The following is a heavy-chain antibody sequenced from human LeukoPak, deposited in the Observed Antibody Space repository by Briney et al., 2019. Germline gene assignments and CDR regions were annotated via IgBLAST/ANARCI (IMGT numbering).Heavy chain of an antibody. D-gene: IGHD2-2*03. V-gene: IGHV1-8*02. Sequence: ASVKVSCKASGGTFSSYAISWVRQATGQGLEWMGWMNPNSGNTGYAQKFQGRVTMTRNTSISTAYMELSSLRSEDTAVYYCARGGSRGMDVWGQGTTVTVSS. CDR1: GGTFSSYA. J-gene: IGHJ6*02. CDR3: ARGGSRGMDV. CDR2: MNPNSGNT.